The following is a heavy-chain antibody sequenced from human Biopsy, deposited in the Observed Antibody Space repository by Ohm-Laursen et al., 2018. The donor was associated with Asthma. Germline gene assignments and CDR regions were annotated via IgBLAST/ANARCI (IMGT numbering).Heavy chain of an antibody. D-gene: IGHD1-14*01. J-gene: IGHJ4*02. V-gene: IGHV2-70*04. CDR2: IDWEEDK. CDR1: GFSLSSSGAN. Sequence: PPQTLTLTCSFSGFSLSSSGANVNWIRQPPGRALEWLARIDWEEDKFYSTSLRTRLTISKGSSEDQVVLTMTNMGPVDTATYYCTRHNDYWGPGILVTVSS. CDR3: TRHNDY.